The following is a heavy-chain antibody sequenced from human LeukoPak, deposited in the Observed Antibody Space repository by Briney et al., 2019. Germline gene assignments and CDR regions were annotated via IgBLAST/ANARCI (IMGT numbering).Heavy chain of an antibody. CDR2: IYHSANT. CDR3: ARGGDSSGFYYHFDY. V-gene: IGHV4-30-2*01. CDR1: GGSISSGGYS. Sequence: SETLSLTCTVSGGSISSGGYSWSWIRQPPGKDLEWIGYIYHSANTYYNPSLKSRVTISVDRSKNQFSLKLTSVTAADTAVYYCARGGDSSGFYYHFDYWGQGTLVTVSS. D-gene: IGHD3-22*01. J-gene: IGHJ4*02.